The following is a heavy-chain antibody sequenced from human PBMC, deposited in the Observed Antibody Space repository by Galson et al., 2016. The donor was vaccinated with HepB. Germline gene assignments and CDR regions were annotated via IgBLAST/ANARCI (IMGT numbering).Heavy chain of an antibody. CDR1: GFTFSSYW. CDR3: ARAVDSPLEVHFDY. Sequence: SLRLSCAASGFTFSSYWIHWVRQEPGKGLVWVSRINSDGSETNYADSVKGRFIISRDNAKNTVYLQMNSLRAEDTAVYYCARAVDSPLEVHFDYWGQGTLVTVSS. CDR2: INSDGSET. V-gene: IGHV3-74*01. J-gene: IGHJ4*02. D-gene: IGHD5-18*01.